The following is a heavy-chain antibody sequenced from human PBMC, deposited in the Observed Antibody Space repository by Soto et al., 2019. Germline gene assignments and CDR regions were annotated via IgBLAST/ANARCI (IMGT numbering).Heavy chain of an antibody. Sequence: GGSLRLSCAASGFTFRNYGMHWVRQAPGKGLEWVAVIRFDGSEKYSADSVKGRSTISRDNSKNTMYLQMNSLRAEDTAVYYCARDREGYCRSTSCYDGMDVWGQGTTVTVSS. CDR1: GFTFRNYG. J-gene: IGHJ6*02. V-gene: IGHV3-33*01. CDR3: ARDREGYCRSTSCYDGMDV. D-gene: IGHD2-2*01. CDR2: IRFDGSEK.